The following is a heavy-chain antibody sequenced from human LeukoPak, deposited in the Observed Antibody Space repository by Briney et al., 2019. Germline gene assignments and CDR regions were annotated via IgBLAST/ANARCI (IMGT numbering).Heavy chain of an antibody. D-gene: IGHD6-13*01. V-gene: IGHV4-39*07. CDR1: GVSISSSSYY. Sequence: SETLSLTCIISGVSISSSSYYWGWIRQPPGKGLEWIGSSYYSGSTYYNPSLKSRVTISLDTSKNQFSLKLSSVTAADTAVYYCARVRGSSFGVAQGYYFDYWGQGTLVTVSS. CDR2: SYYSGST. CDR3: ARVRGSSFGVAQGYYFDY. J-gene: IGHJ4*02.